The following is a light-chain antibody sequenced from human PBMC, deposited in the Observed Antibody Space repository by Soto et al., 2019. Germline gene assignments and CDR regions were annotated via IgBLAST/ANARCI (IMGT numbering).Light chain of an antibody. V-gene: IGLV1-40*01. CDR3: QAYDNSLRGVV. Sequence: QSVLTQPPSVSGAPGQRVTISCTGSSSNVGAGYDVPWYQHLPGTAPKLLIFGNTNRPSGVPDRFSGSKSGTSASLAITGLQAEDEADYYCQAYDNSLRGVVFGGGTKLTVL. J-gene: IGLJ3*02. CDR2: GNT. CDR1: SSNVGAGYD.